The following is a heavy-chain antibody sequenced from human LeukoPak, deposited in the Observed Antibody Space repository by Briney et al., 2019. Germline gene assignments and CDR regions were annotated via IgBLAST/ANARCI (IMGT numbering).Heavy chain of an antibody. J-gene: IGHJ4*02. CDR2: ISGSAGST. CDR1: GFTFSNYA. Sequence: TGGSLRLSCAASGFTFSNYAMNWVRQALGKALEWVSAISGSAGSTYYANSVKGRFTVSRDNSKNTLYLQMNSLRAEDTAVYYCAKSGYNRFDYWGQGTLVTVSS. D-gene: IGHD5-24*01. V-gene: IGHV3-23*01. CDR3: AKSGYNRFDY.